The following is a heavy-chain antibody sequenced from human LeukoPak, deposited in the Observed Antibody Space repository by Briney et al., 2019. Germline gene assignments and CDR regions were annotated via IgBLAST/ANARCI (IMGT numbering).Heavy chain of an antibody. J-gene: IGHJ6*02. CDR1: GFTLSNYP. CDR3: ASQDRLIVVVVGATVSSDCGMDV. Sequence: GGSLRLSCAASGFTLSNYPMGWVRQAPVKGLEWLSAIGEEKSGSWTKSADSVKGRFTISRDNSKNTLYLQMNSLRAEDTAVYYCASQDRLIVVVVGATVSSDCGMDVWGQGTMVTVSS. CDR2: IGEEKSGSWT. V-gene: IGHV3-23*01. D-gene: IGHD2-15*01.